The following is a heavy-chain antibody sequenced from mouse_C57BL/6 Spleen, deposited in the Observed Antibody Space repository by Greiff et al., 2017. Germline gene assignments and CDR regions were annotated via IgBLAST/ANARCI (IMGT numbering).Heavy chain of an antibody. CDR2: ISSGSSTI. Sequence: EVQLVESGGGLVKPGGSLKLSCAASGFTFSDYGMHWVRQAPEKGLEWVAYISSGSSTIYYADTVKGRFTISRDNAKNTLFLQMTSLRSEDTAMYYCAREGYGSINYYAMDDWGQGTSVTVAS. V-gene: IGHV5-17*01. CDR1: GFTFSDYG. CDR3: AREGYGSINYYAMDD. D-gene: IGHD1-1*01. J-gene: IGHJ4*01.